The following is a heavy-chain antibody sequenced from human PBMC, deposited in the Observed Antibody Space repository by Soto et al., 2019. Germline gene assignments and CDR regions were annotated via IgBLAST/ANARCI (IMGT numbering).Heavy chain of an antibody. D-gene: IGHD1-7*01. CDR3: ARTRYNWNYGDWFDP. Sequence: PSETLSPTCPVYGGSFSGYYWSWIRQPPGKGLEWIGEINHSGSTNYNPSLKSRVTISVDTSKNQFSLKLSSVTAADTAVYYCARTRYNWNYGDWFDPWGQGTLVTVSS. V-gene: IGHV4-34*01. CDR1: GGSFSGYY. J-gene: IGHJ5*02. CDR2: INHSGST.